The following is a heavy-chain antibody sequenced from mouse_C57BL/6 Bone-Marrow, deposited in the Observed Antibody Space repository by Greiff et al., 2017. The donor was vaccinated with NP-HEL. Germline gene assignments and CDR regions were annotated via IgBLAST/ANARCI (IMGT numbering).Heavy chain of an antibody. CDR3: ARSGKTPRGYFDY. CDR2: IDPSDSYT. V-gene: IGHV1-69*01. D-gene: IGHD3-1*01. CDR1: GYTFTSYW. J-gene: IGHJ2*01. Sequence: QVQLQQPGAELVMPGASVKLSCKASGYTFTSYWMHWVKQRPGQGLEWIGEIDPSDSYTNYNQKFKGKSTLTVDNSSSTAYMQLSSLTSEDSAVYYCARSGKTPRGYFDYWGQGTTLTVSS.